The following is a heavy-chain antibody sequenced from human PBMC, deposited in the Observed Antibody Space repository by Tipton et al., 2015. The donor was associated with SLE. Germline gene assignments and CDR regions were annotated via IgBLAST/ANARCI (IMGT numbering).Heavy chain of an antibody. CDR3: AGTPWLVRFEY. J-gene: IGHJ4*02. V-gene: IGHV4-39*01. CDR1: GGSIRGTSPY. CDR2: IYYSGTS. Sequence: TLSLTCSVSGGSIRGTSPYWGWIRQSPGKGLEWLGSIYYSGTSYYNPSLKSRVTISVDTSKNQISLKLRSVTAADTAVYYCAGTPWLVRFEYWGQGTLVNV. D-gene: IGHD3-10*01.